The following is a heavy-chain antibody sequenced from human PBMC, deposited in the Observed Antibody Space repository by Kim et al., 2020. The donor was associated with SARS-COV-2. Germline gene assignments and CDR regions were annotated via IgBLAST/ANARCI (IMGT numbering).Heavy chain of an antibody. CDR1: GFTFSSYG. J-gene: IGHJ6*02. CDR3: AKDGGGYCTNGVCMSMDV. CDR2: ISYDGSNK. V-gene: IGHV3-30*18. Sequence: GGSLRLSCAASGFTFSSYGMHWVRQAPGKGLEWVAVISYDGSNKYYADSVKGRFTISRDNSKNTLYLQMNSLRAEDTAVYYCAKDGGGYCTNGVCMSMDVWGQGTTVTVSS. D-gene: IGHD2-8*01.